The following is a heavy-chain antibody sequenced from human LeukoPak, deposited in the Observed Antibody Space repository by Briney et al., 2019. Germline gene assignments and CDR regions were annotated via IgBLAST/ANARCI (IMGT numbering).Heavy chain of an antibody. CDR1: GGSISSSSYY. D-gene: IGHD5-24*01. Sequence: SETLSLTYTVSGGSISSSSYYWGWIRQPPGKGLEWIGSIYYSGSTYYNPSLKSRVTISVDTSKNQFSLKLSSVTAADTAVYYCARDSREEIYYYYYMDVWGKGTTVTVSS. J-gene: IGHJ6*03. V-gene: IGHV4-39*07. CDR3: ARDSREEIYYYYYMDV. CDR2: IYYSGST.